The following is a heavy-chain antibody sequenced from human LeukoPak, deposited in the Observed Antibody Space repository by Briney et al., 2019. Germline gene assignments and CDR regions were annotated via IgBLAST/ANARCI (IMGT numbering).Heavy chain of an antibody. D-gene: IGHD3-22*01. J-gene: IGHJ4*02. Sequence: SETLSLTCDVYGGSLSGYYWSWIRQPPGKGLEWVGEINHSGSTNYNPSLKSRVTISVDTSKNQFSLKLSSVTAADTAVYYCARGGGYYYDSSGLDYWGQGTLVTVSS. CDR2: INHSGST. CDR3: ARGGGYYYDSSGLDY. CDR1: GGSLSGYY. V-gene: IGHV4-34*01.